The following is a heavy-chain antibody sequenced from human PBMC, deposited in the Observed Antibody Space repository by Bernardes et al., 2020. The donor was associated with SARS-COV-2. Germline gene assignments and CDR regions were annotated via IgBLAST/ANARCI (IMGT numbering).Heavy chain of an antibody. CDR2: TYSSGSP. V-gene: IGHV4-39*01. Sequence: SESLSLTCTVSGGSISSSRYYWGWLLQPPGKGLEWIGITYSSGSPYYNPSLKCRVTISVDTSEHQFSLRLRSVTAADAAVYYCARLFDWFDPWGQGTLVTVSS. J-gene: IGHJ5*02. CDR3: ARLFDWFDP. CDR1: GGSISSSRYY.